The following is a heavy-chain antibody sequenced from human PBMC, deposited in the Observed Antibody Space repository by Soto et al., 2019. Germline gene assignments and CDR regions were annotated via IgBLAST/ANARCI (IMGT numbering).Heavy chain of an antibody. J-gene: IGHJ5*02. CDR3: ATDRSAYKLQLRYNWFDP. D-gene: IGHD1-7*01. Sequence: EAQLVESGGGLVEPGGSFRLSCAASGFTLSTAWMHWVRQAPGRGLEWVGRIKSKTAGGTTDYAAPVRGRFSISRDDSKNMLYLDMNGLKTEDTAVYFCATDRSAYKLQLRYNWFDPWGQGTLVTVSS. CDR1: GFTLSTAW. CDR2: IKSKTAGGTT. V-gene: IGHV3-15*07.